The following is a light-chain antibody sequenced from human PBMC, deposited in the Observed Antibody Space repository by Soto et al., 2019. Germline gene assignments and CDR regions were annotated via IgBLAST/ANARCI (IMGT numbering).Light chain of an antibody. V-gene: IGLV1-40*01. J-gene: IGLJ3*02. CDR3: ATWDDSMISPV. CDR1: SSNIGAGYD. Sequence: QSVLTQPPSVSGAPGQRVTISCTGSSSNIGAGYDVHWYQQLPGTAPKLLIYGNSNRPSGVPDRFSGSKSGTSASLAISGLRSEDEADYICATWDDSMISPVFGGGTKLTVL. CDR2: GNS.